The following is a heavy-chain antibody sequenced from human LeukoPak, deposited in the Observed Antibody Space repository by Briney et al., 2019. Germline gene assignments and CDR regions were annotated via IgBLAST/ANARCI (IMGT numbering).Heavy chain of an antibody. CDR3: AKDGSAMLI. CDR2: ISGSGYNT. J-gene: IGHJ4*02. Sequence: GGSLRLSCAASGFTFSSSAMSWVRQAPGKGLEWVSAISGSGYNTYYADSVKGRVTISRDNSKDTLYLEMNSLRAEDTAIYYCAKDGSAMLIRGQGTLVTVSS. CDR1: GFTFSSSA. D-gene: IGHD5-18*01. V-gene: IGHV3-23*01.